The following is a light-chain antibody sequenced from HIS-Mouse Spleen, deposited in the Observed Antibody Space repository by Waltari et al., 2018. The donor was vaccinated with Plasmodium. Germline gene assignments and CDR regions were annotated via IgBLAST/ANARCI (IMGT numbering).Light chain of an antibody. CDR3: YSTDSSGNHRV. CDR1: ALPKKY. Sequence: SYELTQPPSVSVSPGQTARLTCPGDALPKKYAYWYQQKSGKAPVLVIYEDSKRPSGIPERFSGSSSGTMATLTISGAQVEDEADYYCYSTDSSGNHRVFGGGTKLTVL. J-gene: IGLJ3*02. CDR2: EDS. V-gene: IGLV3-10*01.